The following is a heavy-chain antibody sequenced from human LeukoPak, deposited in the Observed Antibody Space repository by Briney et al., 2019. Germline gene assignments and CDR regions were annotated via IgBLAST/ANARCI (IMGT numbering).Heavy chain of an antibody. CDR3: ASTPPCSGGSCYSSWYYFDY. Sequence: SETLSLTCTVSGGSISSYYWSWIRQPAGKGLEWIGRIYTSGRTNYNPSLKSRVTMSVDTSKNQFSLKLSSVTAADTAVYYCASTPPCSGGSCYSSWYYFDYWGQGTLVTVSS. J-gene: IGHJ4*02. D-gene: IGHD2-15*01. V-gene: IGHV4-4*07. CDR2: IYTSGRT. CDR1: GGSISSYY.